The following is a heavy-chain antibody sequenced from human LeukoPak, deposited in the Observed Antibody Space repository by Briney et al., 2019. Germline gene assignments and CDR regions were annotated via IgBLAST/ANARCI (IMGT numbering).Heavy chain of an antibody. D-gene: IGHD1-1*01. Sequence: GGSLRLSCAASGFTFNNYWLHWVRQVPGKGLMWVSRINGDGNNVNYADSVKGRFTISSDNAKNTLHLQMNSLRAEDTAVYYCAAGPAGNGHLSSYWGQGTRVTVSS. V-gene: IGHV3-74*01. CDR1: GFTFNNYW. J-gene: IGHJ4*02. CDR3: AAGPAGNGHLSSY. CDR2: INGDGNNV.